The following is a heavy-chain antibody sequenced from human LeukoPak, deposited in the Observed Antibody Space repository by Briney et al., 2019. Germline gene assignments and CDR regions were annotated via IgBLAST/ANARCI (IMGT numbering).Heavy chain of an antibody. V-gene: IGHV4-39*07. CDR2: IYYSGST. CDR1: GGSISSSSYY. Sequence: SETLSLTCSVSGGSISSSSYYWGWIRQPPGKGLEWIGSIYYSGSTYYNPSLKSRVTISVDTSKNQFSLKLSSVTAADTAVYYCARKPYSSRWISRGQGTLVTVSS. D-gene: IGHD6-19*01. CDR3: ARKPYSSRWIS. J-gene: IGHJ4*02.